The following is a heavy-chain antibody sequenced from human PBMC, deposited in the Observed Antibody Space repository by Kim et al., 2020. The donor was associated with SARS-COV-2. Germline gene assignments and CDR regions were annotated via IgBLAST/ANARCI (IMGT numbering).Heavy chain of an antibody. CDR1: GFIFSDFE. Sequence: GGPLRLSCVASGFIFSDFEMNWVRQTPGRGLEWVSFITRNGFSTHYTESVKGRFIISRDNAERSLHLQMNNLRDEDSGVYYCARYSLSPFDDWGQGTPVTVSS. D-gene: IGHD2-15*01. J-gene: IGHJ4*02. CDR2: ITRNGFST. V-gene: IGHV3-48*03. CDR3: ARYSLSPFDD.